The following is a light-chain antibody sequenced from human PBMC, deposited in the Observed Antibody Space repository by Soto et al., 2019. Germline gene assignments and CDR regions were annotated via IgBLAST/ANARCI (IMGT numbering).Light chain of an antibody. CDR3: HQHYSTPIT. V-gene: IGKV2-28*01. Sequence: EIVMTQSKLSLPVTPGEPASISCRSSQSLLHSNGYNSLDWYLQKPGQPPKLLILWASTRESGVPDRFSGSGSGTDFSLTISTLQAEDVATYYCHQHYSTPITFGQGTRLEIK. CDR1: QSLLHSNGYNS. J-gene: IGKJ5*01. CDR2: WAS.